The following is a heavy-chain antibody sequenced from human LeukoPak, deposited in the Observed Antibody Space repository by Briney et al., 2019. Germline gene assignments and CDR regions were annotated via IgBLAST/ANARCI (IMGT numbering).Heavy chain of an antibody. CDR1: GFSFSFYW. CDR2: IKTDGSIA. V-gene: IGHV3-74*01. CDR3: AELGITMIGGV. J-gene: IGHJ6*04. D-gene: IGHD3-10*02. Sequence: GGSLRLSCAASGFSFSFYWMHWVRQAPGKGPVWVSRIKTDGSIADYADSVKGRFTISRDNAKNSLYLQMNSLRAEDTAVYYCAELGITMIGGVWGKGTTVTISS.